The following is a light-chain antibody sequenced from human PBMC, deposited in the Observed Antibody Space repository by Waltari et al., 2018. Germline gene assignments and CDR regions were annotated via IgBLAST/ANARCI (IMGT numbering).Light chain of an antibody. Sequence: DIQMNQSPSSVSASVGDRVTIICRASQGISSCLACYQQKPGKAPKILIYSASSLQSGVPLRFRGSGSETDFTLTISSLQPEDFATYYCQQTNSFPLTFGGGTKVEIK. CDR1: QGISSC. J-gene: IGKJ4*01. CDR3: QQTNSFPLT. CDR2: SAS. V-gene: IGKV1D-12*01.